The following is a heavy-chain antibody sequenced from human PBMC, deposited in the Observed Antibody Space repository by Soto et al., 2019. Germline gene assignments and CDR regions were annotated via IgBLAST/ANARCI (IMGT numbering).Heavy chain of an antibody. CDR1: GCTFSSYA. V-gene: IGHV3-23*01. Sequence: PGGSLRLSCAASGCTFSSYAMSWVSQAPGKGLEWVSAISGSGGSTYYADSVKGRFTISRDNSKNTLYLQMNSLRAEDTAVYYCARDRRYCSSTSCSAFDYWGQGTLVTVSS. CDR3: ARDRRYCSSTSCSAFDY. CDR2: ISGSGGST. J-gene: IGHJ4*02. D-gene: IGHD2-2*01.